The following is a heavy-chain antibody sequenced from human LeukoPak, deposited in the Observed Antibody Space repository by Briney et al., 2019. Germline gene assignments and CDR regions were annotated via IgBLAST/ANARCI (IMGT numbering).Heavy chain of an antibody. CDR2: INPSGGST. CDR3: ARTVAARPYFDY. J-gene: IGHJ4*02. CDR1: GYTFTSYY. V-gene: IGHV1-46*01. Sequence: ASAKVSCKASGYTFTSYYMHWVRQAPGQGLEWMGIINPSGGSTSYAQKFQGRVTMTRDTSTSTVYMELSSLRSEDTAVYYCARTVAARPYFDYWGQGTLVTVSS. D-gene: IGHD6-6*01.